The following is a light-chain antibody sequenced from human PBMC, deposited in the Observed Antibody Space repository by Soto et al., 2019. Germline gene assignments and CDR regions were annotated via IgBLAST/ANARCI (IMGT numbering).Light chain of an antibody. CDR3: QQRSKWPLP. CDR2: DAS. V-gene: IGKV3-11*01. J-gene: IGKJ4*02. Sequence: EIVLTQSPATLSLSPGERATLSCRASQSVSSYLAWYQQKPGQAPRLLIYDASNRATGIPDRFSGSGSGTDFTLTISSLEPEDFAVYYCQQRSKWPLPFGGGTKVEIK. CDR1: QSVSSY.